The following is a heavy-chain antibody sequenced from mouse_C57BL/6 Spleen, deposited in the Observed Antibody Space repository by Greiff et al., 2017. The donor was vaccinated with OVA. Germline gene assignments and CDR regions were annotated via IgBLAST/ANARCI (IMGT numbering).Heavy chain of an antibody. J-gene: IGHJ3*01. V-gene: IGHV3-6*01. CDR3: AREGDGFAY. Sequence: EVHLVESGPGLVKPSQSLSLTCSVTGYSITSGYYWNWIRQFPGNKLEWMGYISYDGSNNYNPSLKNRISITRDTSKNQFFLKLNSVTTEDTATYYCAREGDGFAYWGQGTLVTVAA. CDR1: GYSITSGYY. CDR2: ISYDGSN. D-gene: IGHD3-3*01.